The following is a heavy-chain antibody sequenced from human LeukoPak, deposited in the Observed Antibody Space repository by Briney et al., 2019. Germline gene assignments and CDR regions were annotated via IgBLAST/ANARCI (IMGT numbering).Heavy chain of an antibody. J-gene: IGHJ3*02. Sequence: SETLSLTCTVSGVSISGNAWNWVRQPAGKGLEWIGRILTSGDTVYNPPLESRVTMSLDTSKNQFSLKLNSLTAADTAVYYCARRFNSGNDDVFDIWGQGTMVAVSS. V-gene: IGHV4-4*07. CDR3: ARRFNSGNDDVFDI. CDR2: ILTSGDT. CDR1: GVSISGNA. D-gene: IGHD1-1*01.